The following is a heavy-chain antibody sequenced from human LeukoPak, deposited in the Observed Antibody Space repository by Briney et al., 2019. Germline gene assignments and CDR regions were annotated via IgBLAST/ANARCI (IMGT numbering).Heavy chain of an antibody. Sequence: ASVKVSCKASGYTFTGYYMHWVRQAPGQGLEWMGWINPNSGGTNYAQKFQGRVTMTRDTSISTAYMELSRVTSDDTAVYYCARDQSRGGRRFDYWGQGTLVTVSS. CDR3: ARDQSRGGRRFDY. CDR1: GYTFTGYY. J-gene: IGHJ4*02. V-gene: IGHV1-2*02. CDR2: INPNSGGT. D-gene: IGHD2-15*01.